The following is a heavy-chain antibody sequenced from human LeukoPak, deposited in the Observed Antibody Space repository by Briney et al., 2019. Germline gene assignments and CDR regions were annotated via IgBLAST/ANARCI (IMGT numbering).Heavy chain of an antibody. D-gene: IGHD3-10*02. CDR3: AELGITMIGGV. V-gene: IGHV3-48*03. Sequence: GGSLRLSCAASGFTFSSYEMNWVRQAPGKGLEWVSYISSSGSTIYYADSVKGRFTISRDNAKNSLYLQMNSLRAEDTTVYYCAELGITMIGGVWGKGTTVTISP. CDR1: GFTFSSYE. CDR2: ISSSGSTI. J-gene: IGHJ6*04.